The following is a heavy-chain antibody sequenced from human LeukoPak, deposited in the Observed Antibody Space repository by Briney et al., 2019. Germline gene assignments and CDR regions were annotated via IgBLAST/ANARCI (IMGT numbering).Heavy chain of an antibody. Sequence: GGSLRLSCAASGFTFSSYGMHWVRQAPGKGLEWVAFIRYDGSNKYYADSVKGRFTISRDNSKNTLYLQMNSLRAEDTAVYYCAKEGDYVGYYFDYWGQGTLVTVSS. J-gene: IGHJ4*02. CDR1: GFTFSSYG. CDR2: IRYDGSNK. D-gene: IGHD4-23*01. CDR3: AKEGDYVGYYFDY. V-gene: IGHV3-30*02.